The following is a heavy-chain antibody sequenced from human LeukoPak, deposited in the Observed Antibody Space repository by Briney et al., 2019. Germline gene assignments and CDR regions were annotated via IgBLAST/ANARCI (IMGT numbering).Heavy chain of an antibody. CDR1: GFTVSSNY. V-gene: IGHV3-53*01. Sequence: PGGSLRLSCAASGFTVSSNYMSWVRQAPGKGLEWVSVIYSGGSTYYADSVKGRFTISRDNSKNTLYLQMNSLRAEDAAVYYFARDAEVDTAMVTLGDCGQRTLVTVPS. CDR3: ARDAEVDTAMVTLGD. J-gene: IGHJ4*02. CDR2: IYSGGST. D-gene: IGHD5-18*01.